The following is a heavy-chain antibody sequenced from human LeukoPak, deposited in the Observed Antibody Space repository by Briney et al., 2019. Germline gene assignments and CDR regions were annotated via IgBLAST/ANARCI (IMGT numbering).Heavy chain of an antibody. CDR1: GGTFSSYA. V-gene: IGHV1-69*01. D-gene: IGHD3-10*01. CDR3: ARARGVNYYYYGMDV. J-gene: IGHJ6*02. Sequence: SVKVSCKASGGTFSSYAISWVRQAPGQGLEWMGGIIPIFGTANYAQKFQGRVTITADESTSTAYMGLSSLRSEDTAVYYCARARGVNYYYYGMDVWGQGTTVTVSS. CDR2: IIPIFGTA.